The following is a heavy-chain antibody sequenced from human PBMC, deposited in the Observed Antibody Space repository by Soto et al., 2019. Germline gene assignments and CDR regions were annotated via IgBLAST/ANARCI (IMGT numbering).Heavy chain of an antibody. J-gene: IGHJ4*02. Sequence: HVQLVQSGGELKKPGASVKVSCNTSGYTFNTYFITWVRQAPGQGLEWMGWISPHNGNTNYAEKFQGRCTMTADTITKTAYMELRNLRIDDTAVYYSARDTGTSFDYLGQVTPVTVSS. V-gene: IGHV1-18*01. CDR2: ISPHNGNT. CDR1: GYTFNTYF. CDR3: ARDTGTSFDY.